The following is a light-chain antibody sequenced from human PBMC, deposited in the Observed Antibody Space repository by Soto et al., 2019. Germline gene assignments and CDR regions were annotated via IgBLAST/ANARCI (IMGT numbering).Light chain of an antibody. V-gene: IGKV3-20*01. J-gene: IGKJ1*01. Sequence: EIVLTQSPDTLSLSPGERATLSCRASQSVSNTYLAWYQQKPGQAPRLLIYDASSRATGIPDRFSGSGSGTEFTLTINSLQSEDFAIYFCQQYDDWPGTFGQGTKVDIK. CDR3: QQYDDWPGT. CDR2: DAS. CDR1: QSVSNTY.